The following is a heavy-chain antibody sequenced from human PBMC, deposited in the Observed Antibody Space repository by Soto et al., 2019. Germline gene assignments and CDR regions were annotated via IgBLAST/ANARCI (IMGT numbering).Heavy chain of an antibody. CDR2: INHSGST. J-gene: IGHJ4*02. V-gene: IGHV4-34*01. Sequence: QVQLQQWGAGLLKPSETLSLTCAVYGGSFSGYYWSWIRQPPGKGLEWIGEINHSGSTNYNPSLKSRVTISVDTSKNQFSLKLSSVTAADTAVYYCARGSGIAMVPFDYWGQGTLVTVSS. CDR1: GGSFSGYY. D-gene: IGHD5-18*01. CDR3: ARGSGIAMVPFDY.